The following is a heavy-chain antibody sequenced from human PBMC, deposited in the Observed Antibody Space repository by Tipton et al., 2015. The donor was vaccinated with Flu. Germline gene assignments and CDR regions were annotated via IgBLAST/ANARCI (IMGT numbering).Heavy chain of an antibody. D-gene: IGHD6-13*01. CDR3: TRGSVSSWL. CDR1: GFTFSSYN. Sequence: SLRLSCAASGFTFSSYNMNWVRQAPGKGLEWVGFIRRKVYGGTTEYAASVKGRFTISRDDSKTIAYLQMNSLNTEDAGVYYCTRGSVSSWLWGQGTLVTVSS. V-gene: IGHV3-49*04. J-gene: IGHJ4*02. CDR2: IRRKVYGGTT.